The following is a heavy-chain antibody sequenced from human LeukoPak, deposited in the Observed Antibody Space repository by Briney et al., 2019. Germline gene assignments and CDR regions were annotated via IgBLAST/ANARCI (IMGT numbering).Heavy chain of an antibody. J-gene: IGHJ5*02. V-gene: IGHV4-59*01. CDR1: CGSISSYY. CDR3: AGDNHCSYYYGSGNWFDP. CDR2: IYYSGST. Sequence: SETLSLICTVSCGSISSYYWSWIRQPPGKGLEWIGYIYYSGSTNYNPSLKSQVTISVDTSKDQFSLKLNSVTAVDPAVYYCAGDNHCSYYYGSGNWFDPWGQGTLVTVSS. D-gene: IGHD3-10*01.